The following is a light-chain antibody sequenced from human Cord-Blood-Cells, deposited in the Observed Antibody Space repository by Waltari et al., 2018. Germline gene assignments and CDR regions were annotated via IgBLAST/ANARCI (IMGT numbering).Light chain of an antibody. J-gene: IGKJ2*03. CDR2: WAS. V-gene: IGKV4-1*01. CDR3: QQYYSTPYS. Sequence: DIVMTQSPDSLAVSLGERATINCKSRQSVLYSSNNKNYLAWYQQKPGQPPTLLIYWASTRGSGVPDRFSGSGSGTDFTLTISSLQAEDVAVYYCQQYYSTPYSFGQGTKLEIK. CDR1: QSVLYSSNNKNY.